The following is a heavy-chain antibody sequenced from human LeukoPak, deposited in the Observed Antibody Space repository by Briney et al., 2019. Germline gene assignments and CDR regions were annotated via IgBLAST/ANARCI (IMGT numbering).Heavy chain of an antibody. Sequence: SVKVSCKASGGTFSSYAINWVRQAPGHGLEWVGRIIPIFGTANYAQKFQGRVTITTDESTSTAYMELSSLRSEDTAVYSYASGVSCYQVYYNMDVGEKGTTVTVSS. D-gene: IGHD3-22*01. CDR1: GGTFSSYA. J-gene: IGHJ6*03. V-gene: IGHV1-69*05. CDR3: ASGVSCYQVYYNMDV. CDR2: IIPIFGTA.